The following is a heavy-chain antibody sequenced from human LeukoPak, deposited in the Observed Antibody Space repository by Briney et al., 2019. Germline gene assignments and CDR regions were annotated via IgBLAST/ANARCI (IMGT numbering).Heavy chain of an antibody. J-gene: IGHJ6*02. CDR3: ARDQGDSSGWYIGPYYYYYYGMDV. V-gene: IGHV3-21*01. Sequence: GGSLRLSCVASGFTFSTYAVSWVRQAPGKGLEWVSSISSSSSYIYYADSVKGRFTISRDNAKNSLYLQMNSLRAEDTAVYYCARDQGDSSGWYIGPYYYYYYGMDVWGQGTTVTVSS. CDR1: GFTFSTYA. CDR2: ISSSSSYI. D-gene: IGHD6-19*01.